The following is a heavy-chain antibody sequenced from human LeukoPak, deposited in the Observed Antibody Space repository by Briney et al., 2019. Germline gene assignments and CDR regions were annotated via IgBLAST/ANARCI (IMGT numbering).Heavy chain of an antibody. V-gene: IGHV4-4*07. CDR3: ARDNSDSSPYYYYYYGMDV. D-gene: IGHD4-11*01. Sequence: PSETLSLTCTVSGGSISSYYWSWIRQPAGKGLEWIGRIYTSGSTNYNPSLKSRVTMSVDTSKNQFSLKLSSVTAADTAVYYCARDNSDSSPYYYYYYGMDVWGQGTTVTVSS. J-gene: IGHJ6*02. CDR1: GGSISSYY. CDR2: IYTSGST.